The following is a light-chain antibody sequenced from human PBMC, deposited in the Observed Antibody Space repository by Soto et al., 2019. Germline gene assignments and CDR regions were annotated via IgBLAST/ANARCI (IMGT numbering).Light chain of an antibody. CDR2: DAS. CDR1: QSVSSY. Sequence: EIVLTQSPATLSLSPGERATLSCRASQSVSSYLAWYQQKPGQAPRLLIYDASNRATGIPARFSGSGSRTDFTLTISSLEPEDFAVYYCHQRSTWPLTFGGGTKVEIK. V-gene: IGKV3-11*01. CDR3: HQRSTWPLT. J-gene: IGKJ4*01.